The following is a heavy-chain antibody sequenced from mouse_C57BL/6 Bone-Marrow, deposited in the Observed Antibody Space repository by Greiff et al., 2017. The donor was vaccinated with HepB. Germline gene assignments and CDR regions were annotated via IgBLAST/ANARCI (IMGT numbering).Heavy chain of an antibody. D-gene: IGHD3-2*02. CDR3: TTTAQDYAMDY. Sequence: EVQLQQSGAELVRPGASVKLSCTASGFNFKDDYMHWVKQRPEQGLEWIGWIDPENGDTEYAAKFQGKATITADKSSNTAYLQLSSLTSEDTAVYYCTTTAQDYAMDYWGQGTSVTVSS. CDR1: GFNFKDDY. CDR2: IDPENGDT. J-gene: IGHJ4*01. V-gene: IGHV14-4*01.